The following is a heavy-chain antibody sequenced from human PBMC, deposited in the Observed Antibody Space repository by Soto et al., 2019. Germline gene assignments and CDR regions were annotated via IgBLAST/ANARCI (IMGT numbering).Heavy chain of an antibody. CDR3: ARVRYSGYEEWNYGMDV. J-gene: IGHJ6*02. CDR1: GGSISSGGYY. V-gene: IGHV4-31*03. D-gene: IGHD5-12*01. CDR2: IYYSGST. Sequence: SETLSLTCTVSGGSISSGGYYWSWIRQHPGKGLEWIGYIYYSGSTYYNPSLKSRVTISVDTSKNQSSLKLSSVTAADTAVYYCARVRYSGYEEWNYGMDVWGQGTTVTVSS.